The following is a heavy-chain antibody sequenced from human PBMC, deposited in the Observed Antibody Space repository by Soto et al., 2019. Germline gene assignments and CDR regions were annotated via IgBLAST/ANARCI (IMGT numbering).Heavy chain of an antibody. J-gene: IGHJ4*02. CDR1: AGSISTYY. V-gene: IGHV4-59*12. D-gene: IGHD6-19*01. CDR3: ARSFGWYAIDQ. Sequence: SETLSLTCTVSAGSISTYYWSWIRQPPGKGLEWIGYIYYSGSTNYTPSLKSRVTISVDTSKNQFSLNLNSVTAADTAVYYCARSFGWYAIDQWGQGTLVTVSS. CDR2: IYYSGST.